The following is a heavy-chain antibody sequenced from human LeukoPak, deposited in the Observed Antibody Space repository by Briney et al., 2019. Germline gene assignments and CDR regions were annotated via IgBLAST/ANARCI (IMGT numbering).Heavy chain of an antibody. J-gene: IGHJ6*02. Sequence: PSETLSLTCTVSGGSISSYYWSWIRQPAGKGLEWIGRIYTSGSTNYNPSLKSRVTISVDTSKNQFSLKLSSVTAADTAVYYCAVSIAAAGTFAGDYYYYYGMDVWGQGTTVTVSS. D-gene: IGHD6-13*01. CDR1: GGSISSYY. CDR3: AVSIAAAGTFAGDYYYYYGMDV. CDR2: IYTSGST. V-gene: IGHV4-4*07.